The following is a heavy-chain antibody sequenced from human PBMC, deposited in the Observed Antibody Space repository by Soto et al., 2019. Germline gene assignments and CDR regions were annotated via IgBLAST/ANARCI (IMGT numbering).Heavy chain of an antibody. CDR1: GFIFSTYA. CDR2: ISSDGSNK. D-gene: IGHD2-2*01. Sequence: QVQLVESGGGVVQPGRSLRLSCAASGFIFSTYAMHWVRQAPGKGLEWVAVISSDGSNKYYADSVKGRFTISRDNSKNTLSLQMSSLRADDTALYYCARERIPVAAYSYYYSLDVWGQGTTVTVSS. J-gene: IGHJ6*02. V-gene: IGHV3-30*03. CDR3: ARERIPVAAYSYYYSLDV.